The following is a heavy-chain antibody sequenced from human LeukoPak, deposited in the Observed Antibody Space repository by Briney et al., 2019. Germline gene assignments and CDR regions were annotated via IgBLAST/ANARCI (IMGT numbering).Heavy chain of an antibody. J-gene: IGHJ5*02. CDR3: ARGASGSYFWFDT. CDR1: GGSISSYY. CDR2: IYYSGST. V-gene: IGHV4-59*01. D-gene: IGHD1-26*01. Sequence: KPSETLSLTCTVSGGSISSYYWSWIRQPPGKGLEWIGYIYYSGSTNYNPSLKSRVTISVDTSKNQFSLKLSSVTAADTAVYYCARGASGSYFWFDTWDQGTLVTVSS.